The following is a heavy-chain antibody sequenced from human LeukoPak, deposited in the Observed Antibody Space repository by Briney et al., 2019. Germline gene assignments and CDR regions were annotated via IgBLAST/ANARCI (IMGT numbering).Heavy chain of an antibody. V-gene: IGHV4-31*03. D-gene: IGHD2-15*01. J-gene: IGHJ3*02. Sequence: SETLSLTCTVSGGSISSGGYYWSWIRQHPGKGLEWIGYIYYSGSTYYNPSLKSRVTISVDTSKNQFSLKLSSVTAADTAVYYCARFRDIVVVVAAYQRHDAFDIWGQGTMVTVSS. CDR2: IYYSGST. CDR3: ARFRDIVVVVAAYQRHDAFDI. CDR1: GGSISSGGYY.